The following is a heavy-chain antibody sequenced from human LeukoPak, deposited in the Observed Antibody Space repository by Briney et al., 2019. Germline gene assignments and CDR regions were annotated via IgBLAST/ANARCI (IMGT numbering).Heavy chain of an antibody. CDR3: ARFSSGCSTASCYLDY. J-gene: IGHJ4*02. CDR1: GGSITDHY. CDR2: IHSTGNT. V-gene: IGHV4-59*11. Sequence: PSETLSLTCTVSGGSITDHYWSWIRQPPGKGLELTGHIHSTGNTFYKPSLKSRITISLDTSRNQSSLRLSSVTAADTAVYYCARFSSGCSTASCYLDYWGQGTLVTVSS. D-gene: IGHD2-2*01.